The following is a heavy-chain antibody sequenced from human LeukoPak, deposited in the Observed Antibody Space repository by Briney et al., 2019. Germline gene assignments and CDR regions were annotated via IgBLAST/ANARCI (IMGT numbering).Heavy chain of an antibody. V-gene: IGHV1-46*01. CDR1: GYTFTSYY. CDR2: INPSGGST. Sequence: ASVKVSCKASGYTFTSYYMHWVRQAPGQGLEWMGIINPSGGSTSYAQKFQGRVTMTRDTSTSTVYMELSSLRSEDTAVYYCARDYYDSSGYYSAIDYWGQGTLVTVSS. D-gene: IGHD3-22*01. J-gene: IGHJ4*02. CDR3: ARDYYDSSGYYSAIDY.